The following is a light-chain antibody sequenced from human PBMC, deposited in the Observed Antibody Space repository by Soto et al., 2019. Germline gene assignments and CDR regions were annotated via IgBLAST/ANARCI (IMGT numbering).Light chain of an antibody. Sequence: DIQMTQSPSTLSASVGDRVTITCRASQSISSWLAWYQQKPGKAPKLLIYQASSLENGVPSRFSGSGSGTGFSLTISSLQPDDFATYYCQQYSSHSTFGQGTTVDIK. CDR2: QAS. J-gene: IGKJ1*01. V-gene: IGKV1-5*03. CDR1: QSISSW. CDR3: QQYSSHST.